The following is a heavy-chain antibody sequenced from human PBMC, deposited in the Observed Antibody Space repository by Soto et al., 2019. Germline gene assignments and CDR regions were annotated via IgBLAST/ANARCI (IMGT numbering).Heavy chain of an antibody. CDR3: ASLRGYSGYPGD. J-gene: IGHJ4*02. V-gene: IGHV4-31*03. D-gene: IGHD5-12*01. Sequence: QVQLQESGPGLVKPSQTLSLTCTVSGGSISSGDYSWSWIRQHPGKGLEWIGYIYYSGSTYYNPSPKSRVTISVDTSKNQFSLKLSSVTAADTALYYCASLRGYSGYPGDWGQGTLVTVSS. CDR1: GGSISSGDYS. CDR2: IYYSGST.